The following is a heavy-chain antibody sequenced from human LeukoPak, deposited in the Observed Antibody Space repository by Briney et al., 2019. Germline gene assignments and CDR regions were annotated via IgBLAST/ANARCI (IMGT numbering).Heavy chain of an antibody. CDR2: ISSSGSYI. D-gene: IGHD6-6*01. CDR1: GFTFRSYA. J-gene: IGHJ5*02. CDR3: ARVYSSSSWFDP. Sequence: GGSLRLSCAASGFTFRSYAMSWVRQAPGKGLEWVSSISSSGSYISHADSVKGRFSISRDSANNSLTLQMNSLRAEDTAVYYCARVYSSSSWFDPWGQGTLVTVSS. V-gene: IGHV3-21*01.